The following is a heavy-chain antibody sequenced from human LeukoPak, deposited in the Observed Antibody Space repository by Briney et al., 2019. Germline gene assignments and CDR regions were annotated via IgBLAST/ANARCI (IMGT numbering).Heavy chain of an antibody. CDR1: GYTFTDYY. CDR2: INPNSGDT. D-gene: IGHD3-10*01. V-gene: IGHV1-2*02. CDR3: AKDLRPVTKAIHGTGDY. Sequence: ASVKVSCKASGYTFTDYYMLWVRQAPGQGLEWMGWINPNSGDTDYAQKFQGSVTMTRDTSISTAYMELSRLGSDDTAVYCCAKDLRPVTKAIHGTGDYWGQGTQVTVSS. J-gene: IGHJ4*02.